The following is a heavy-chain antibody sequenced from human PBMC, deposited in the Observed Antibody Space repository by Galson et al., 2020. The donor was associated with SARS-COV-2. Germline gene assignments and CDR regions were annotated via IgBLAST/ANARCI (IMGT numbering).Heavy chain of an antibody. CDR1: GGSFSGYY. J-gene: IGHJ5*02. V-gene: IGHV4-34*01. CDR3: ARVSYSSSWYGARNWFDP. D-gene: IGHD6-13*01. Sequence: SETLYLTCAVYGGSFSGYYWSWIRQPPGTGLEWIGEINHSGSTNYNPSLKSRVTISVDTSKNQFSLKLSSVTAADTAVYYCARVSYSSSWYGARNWFDPWGQGTLVTFSS. CDR2: INHSGST.